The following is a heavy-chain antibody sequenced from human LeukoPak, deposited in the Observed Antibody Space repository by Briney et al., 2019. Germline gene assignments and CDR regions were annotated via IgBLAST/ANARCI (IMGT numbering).Heavy chain of an antibody. CDR2: INSDGTTT. CDR1: GFTFSSYW. Sequence: GGSLRLSCAASGFTFSSYWMHWVRHAPGKGLVWVSRINSDGTTTNYADSVKGRLTISRDNTKTTLYLQMNSLRAEDTAVYYCVRGAARAYYMDVWGKGTTVTVSS. J-gene: IGHJ6*03. D-gene: IGHD6-6*01. V-gene: IGHV3-74*01. CDR3: VRGAARAYYMDV.